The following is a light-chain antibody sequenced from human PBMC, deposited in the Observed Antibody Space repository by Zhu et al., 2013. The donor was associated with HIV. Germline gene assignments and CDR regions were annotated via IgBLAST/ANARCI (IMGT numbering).Light chain of an antibody. CDR1: SSNIGSNT. CDR2: RNN. J-gene: IGLJ2*01. CDR3: AAWDDSLNGVV. V-gene: IGLV1-44*01. Sequence: VLTQPPSASGTPGQRVSISCSGSSSNIGSNTVNWYQQVPGTAPKLLIYRNNQRPSGVPDRFSGSKSGTSASLAISGLQSEDEADYYCAAWDDSLNGVVFGGGTKLTVL.